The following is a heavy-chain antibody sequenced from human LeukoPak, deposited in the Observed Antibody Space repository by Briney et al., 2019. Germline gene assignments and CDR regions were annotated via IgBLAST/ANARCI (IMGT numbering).Heavy chain of an antibody. Sequence: SETLSLTCTVSGGSISSYYWSWIRQPAGKGLEWIGRIYTSGSTNYNPSLKSRVTMSVDTSKNQFSLKLSSVTAADTAVYYCAREPSHTAALHWFDPWGQGTLVTVSS. J-gene: IGHJ5*02. CDR2: IYTSGST. D-gene: IGHD6-6*01. CDR3: AREPSHTAALHWFDP. V-gene: IGHV4-4*07. CDR1: GGSISSYY.